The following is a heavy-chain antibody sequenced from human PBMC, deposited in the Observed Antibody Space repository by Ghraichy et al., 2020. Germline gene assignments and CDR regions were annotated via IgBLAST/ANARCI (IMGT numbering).Heavy chain of an antibody. CDR2: IYTSGST. CDR1: GGSISSYY. CDR3: ASALGNQLLLTYNWFDP. Sequence: SETLSLTCTVSGGSISSYYWSWIRQPAGKGLEWIGRIYTSGSTNYNPSLKSRVTMSVDTSKNQFSLKLSSVSAADTAVYYCASALGNQLLLTYNWFDPWGQGTLVTGSS. D-gene: IGHD2-2*01. J-gene: IGHJ5*02. V-gene: IGHV4-4*07.